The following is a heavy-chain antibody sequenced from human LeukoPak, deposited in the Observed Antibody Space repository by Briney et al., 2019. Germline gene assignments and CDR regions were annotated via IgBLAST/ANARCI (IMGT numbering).Heavy chain of an antibody. CDR3: AGGSSMNV. J-gene: IGHJ6*04. V-gene: IGHV3-7*01. CDR1: EFPFSDSW. Sequence: PGGSLRLPCSVSEFPFSDSWMYWLRQPPGKGLEGVANIKKDGSGISYVPSVQGRFIISRDNAKNSLYLQMDSLRVEDTAVYFCAGGSSMNVWGKGTAVTVSS. D-gene: IGHD1-26*01. CDR2: IKKDGSGI.